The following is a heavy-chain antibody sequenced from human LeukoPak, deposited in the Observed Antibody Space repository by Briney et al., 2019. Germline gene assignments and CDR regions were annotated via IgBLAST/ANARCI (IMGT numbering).Heavy chain of an antibody. J-gene: IGHJ6*04. V-gene: IGHV3-7*01. Sequence: GGSLRLSCAASGFTFSSYWMSWVRQAPGKGLEWVANIKQDGDEKYYVDSVKGRFTISRDNAKNSLYLQMNSLRAEDTAVYYCAELGITMIGGVWGKGTTVTISS. CDR1: GFTFSSYW. CDR2: IKQDGDEK. D-gene: IGHD3-10*02. CDR3: AELGITMIGGV.